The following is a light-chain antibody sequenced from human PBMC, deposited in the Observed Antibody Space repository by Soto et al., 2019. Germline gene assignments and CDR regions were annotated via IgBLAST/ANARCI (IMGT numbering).Light chain of an antibody. Sequence: EIVLTQSPGTLSLSPGERATLSCRASQSVSSTYLAWYQQKPGQAPRLLIYGASSMATGIPDRFSGSGSGTDFTLTISRLEPEDVAVYYCQQYESSPTTFGGGTKVEIK. CDR1: QSVSSTY. CDR3: QQYESSPTT. CDR2: GAS. V-gene: IGKV3-20*01. J-gene: IGKJ4*01.